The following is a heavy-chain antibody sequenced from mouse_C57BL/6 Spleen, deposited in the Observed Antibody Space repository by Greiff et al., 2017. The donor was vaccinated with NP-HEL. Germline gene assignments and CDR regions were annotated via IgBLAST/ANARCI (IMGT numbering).Heavy chain of an antibody. CDR3: ARDGSAKGLYAMDY. D-gene: IGHD1-1*01. CDR2: IDPSDSET. J-gene: IGHJ4*01. V-gene: IGHV1-52*01. Sequence: VQLQQSGAELVRPGSSVKLSCKASGYTFTSYWMHWVKQRPIQGLEWIGNIDPSDSETHYNQKFKDKATLTVDKSSSTAYMQLSSLTSEDSAVYYCARDGSAKGLYAMDYWGQGTSVTVSS. CDR1: GYTFTSYW.